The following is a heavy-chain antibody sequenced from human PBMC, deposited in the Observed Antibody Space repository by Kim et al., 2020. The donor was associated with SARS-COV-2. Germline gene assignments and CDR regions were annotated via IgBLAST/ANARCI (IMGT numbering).Heavy chain of an antibody. V-gene: IGHV4-39*01. CDR3: ARLYSSSWYSGFGHANWFDP. CDR1: GGSISSSSYY. D-gene: IGHD6-13*01. CDR2: IYYSGST. Sequence: SETLSLTCTVSGGSISSSSYYWGWIRQPPGKGLEWIGSIYYSGSTYYNPSLKSRVTISVDTSKNQFSLKLSSVTAADTAVYYCARLYSSSWYSGFGHANWFDPWGQGTLVTVSS. J-gene: IGHJ5*02.